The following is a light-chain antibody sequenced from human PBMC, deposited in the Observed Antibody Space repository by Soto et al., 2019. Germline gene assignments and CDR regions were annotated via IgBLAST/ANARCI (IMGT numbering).Light chain of an antibody. CDR1: SSNIGSNT. CDR2: SND. CDR3: AAWDGSLNGYV. V-gene: IGLV1-44*01. Sequence: QSVLTQPPSASGTPGQRVTISCSGSSSNIGSNTVNWYQQLPGTAPKLLIYSNDQRPSGVPDRFSGSKSGTSASLDISGLQSEDEADYYCAAWDGSLNGYVFGTGTKVTVL. J-gene: IGLJ1*01.